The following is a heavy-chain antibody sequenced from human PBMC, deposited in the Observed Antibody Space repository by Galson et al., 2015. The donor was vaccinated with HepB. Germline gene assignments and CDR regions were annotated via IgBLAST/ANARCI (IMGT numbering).Heavy chain of an antibody. CDR3: ARGYPAGSVITPIYYFDY. CDR1: GGTFSSYA. D-gene: IGHD4-17*01. Sequence: SVKVSCKASGGTFSSYATSWVRQAPGQGLEWMGGIIPIFGTANYAQKFQGRVTITADESTSTACMELSRLRSEDTAVYYCARGYPAGSVITPIYYFDYWGQGTLVTVSS. V-gene: IGHV1-69*13. J-gene: IGHJ4*02. CDR2: IIPIFGTA.